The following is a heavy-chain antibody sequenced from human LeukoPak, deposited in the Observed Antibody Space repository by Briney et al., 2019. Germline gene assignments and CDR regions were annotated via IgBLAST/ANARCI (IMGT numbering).Heavy chain of an antibody. D-gene: IGHD2-8*01. J-gene: IGHJ4*02. CDR2: ISLTGLT. Sequence: PSGTLSLTCGVSGGSISNTNWWSWVRQPPGQGLEWIGEISLTGLTHHNPSLESRVTVSLGKSKNQLSLNLTSVTAADTAVYYCSRENGAFSPLGYWGQGILVTV. CDR1: GGSISNTNW. V-gene: IGHV4-4*02. CDR3: SRENGAFSPLGY.